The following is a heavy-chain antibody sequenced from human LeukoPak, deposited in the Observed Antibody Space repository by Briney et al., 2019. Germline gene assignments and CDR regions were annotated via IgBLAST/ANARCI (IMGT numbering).Heavy chain of an antibody. D-gene: IGHD5-12*01. J-gene: IGHJ4*02. CDR3: AGIRGYSGYDQSDY. CDR2: ISYDGSNK. V-gene: IGHV3-30*04. CDR1: GFTFSSYA. Sequence: GGSLRLSCAASGFTFSSYAMHWVRQAPGKGLEWVAVISYDGSNKYYADSVKGRFTISRDNSKNTLYLQMNSLRAEDTAVYYCAGIRGYSGYDQSDYWGQGTLVTVSS.